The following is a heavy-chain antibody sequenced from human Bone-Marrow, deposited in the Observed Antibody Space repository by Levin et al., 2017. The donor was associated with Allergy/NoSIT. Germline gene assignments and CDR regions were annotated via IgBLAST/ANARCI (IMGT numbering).Heavy chain of an antibody. J-gene: IGHJ4*02. D-gene: IGHD7-27*01. CDR3: AKGLNWGSPNTFDD. V-gene: IGHV3-9*01. CDR2: INWNRGII. Sequence: LSLPCAASGFTFDDFAMHWVRQVPGKGLEWVSGINWNRGIIGYADSVKDRFTISRDNARNSLFLQMNSLGPEDTALYYCAKGLNWGSPNTFDDWGQGTLVTVSS. CDR1: GFTFDDFA.